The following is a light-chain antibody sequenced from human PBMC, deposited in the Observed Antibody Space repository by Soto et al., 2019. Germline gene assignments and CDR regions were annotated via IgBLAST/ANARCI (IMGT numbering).Light chain of an antibody. Sequence: EIVLTQSPGTLSLSPGERATLSCRASQSVSSTQLGWYQQKPGQAPRLLIYGASSRATGIPDRFSGSGSGTDFTLTIARLEPEDFAVYYCQLYGSSPPRTFGQGTKVEIK. V-gene: IGKV3-20*01. CDR1: QSVSSTQ. J-gene: IGKJ1*01. CDR3: QLYGSSPPRT. CDR2: GAS.